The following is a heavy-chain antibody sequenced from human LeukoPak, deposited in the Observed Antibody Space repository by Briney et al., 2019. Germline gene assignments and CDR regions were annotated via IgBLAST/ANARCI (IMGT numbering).Heavy chain of an antibody. Sequence: GGSLRLSCAASGFTFSGYWMHWVRQAPGKGLEWVANIKQDGSVKYYVDSVKGRFTISRDNAKNSLFLQMNSLKTEDTAVYYCTTVGEMATSDDYWGQGTLVTVSS. V-gene: IGHV3-7*03. CDR3: TTVGEMATSDDY. CDR1: GFTFSGYW. CDR2: IKQDGSVK. J-gene: IGHJ4*02. D-gene: IGHD5-24*01.